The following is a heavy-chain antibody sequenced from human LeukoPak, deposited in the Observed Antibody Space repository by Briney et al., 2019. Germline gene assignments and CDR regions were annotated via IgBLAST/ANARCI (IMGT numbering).Heavy chain of an antibody. CDR1: GDSVSSNSAA. J-gene: IGHJ6*02. D-gene: IGHD4-17*01. CDR2: TYYRSKWYN. CDR3: ARSGDPTVYYYYGMDV. Sequence: SQTLSLTCAISGDSVSSNSAAWNWIRQSPSRGLEWLGRTYYRSKWYNDYAVSVKSRITINPDTSKNQFSLQLSSVTPEDTAVYYCARSGDPTVYYYYGMDVWGQGTTVTVSS. V-gene: IGHV6-1*01.